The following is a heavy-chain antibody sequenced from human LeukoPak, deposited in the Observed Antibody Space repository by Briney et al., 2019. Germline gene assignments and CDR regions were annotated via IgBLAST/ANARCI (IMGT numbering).Heavy chain of an antibody. Sequence: PSETLSLTCTVSGGSISSYYWSWIRQPPGKGLEWIGYIYDSGSTNYNPSLKSRVTISVDTSKNQFSLKVSSVTAADTAVYYCAGKYYYDSSGYFYVDYWGQGTLVTVSS. D-gene: IGHD3-22*01. V-gene: IGHV4-59*01. CDR1: GGSISSYY. CDR3: AGKYYYDSSGYFYVDY. J-gene: IGHJ4*02. CDR2: IYDSGST.